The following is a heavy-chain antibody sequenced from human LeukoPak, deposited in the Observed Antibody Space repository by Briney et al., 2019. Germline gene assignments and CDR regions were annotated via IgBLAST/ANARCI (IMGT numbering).Heavy chain of an antibody. Sequence: SETLSLTCAVYGGSFSGYYWSWIRQPPGKGLEWIGEINHSGSTNYNPSHKSRVTISVDTAKNQFSMKLSSVTAAGTAVYYCASLLGYCSSTSCYTYDYWGQGTLVTVSS. CDR2: INHSGST. CDR1: GGSFSGYY. CDR3: ASLLGYCSSTSCYTYDY. J-gene: IGHJ4*02. D-gene: IGHD2-2*02. V-gene: IGHV4-34*01.